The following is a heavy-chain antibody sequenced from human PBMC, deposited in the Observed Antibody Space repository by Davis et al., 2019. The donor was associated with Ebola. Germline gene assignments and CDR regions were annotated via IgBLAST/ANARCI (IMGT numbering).Heavy chain of an antibody. V-gene: IGHV3-7*01. J-gene: IGHJ4*02. CDR1: GFTFSSYW. CDR3: ARESSYYDSSGYYSFDY. CDR2: INQDGSEK. D-gene: IGHD3-22*01. Sequence: GESLKISCAASGFTFSSYWMSWVRQAPGKGLEWVANINQDGSEKYYVDSVKGRFTISRDNAKNSLYLQMNSLRAEDTAVYYCARESSYYDSSGYYSFDYWGQGTLVTVSS.